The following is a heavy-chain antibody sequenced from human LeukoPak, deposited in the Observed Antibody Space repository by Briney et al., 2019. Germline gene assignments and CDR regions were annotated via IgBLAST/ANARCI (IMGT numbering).Heavy chain of an antibody. D-gene: IGHD3-10*01. J-gene: IGHJ6*02. CDR2: ISSSSSYI. CDR1: GFTFSSYS. CDR3: ARVLWFGESQRPLYYYYYGMDV. V-gene: IGHV3-21*01. Sequence: PGGSLTLSCAASGFTFSSYSMNWVRQAPGKGLEWVSSISSSSSYIYYADFVKGRFTIFRDNAKNSLYLQMNSLRAEDTAVYYCARVLWFGESQRPLYYYYYGMDVWGQGTTVTVSS.